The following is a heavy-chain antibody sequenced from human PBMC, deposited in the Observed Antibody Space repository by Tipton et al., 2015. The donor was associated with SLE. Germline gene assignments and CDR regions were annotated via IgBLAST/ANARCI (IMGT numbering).Heavy chain of an antibody. J-gene: IGHJ4*02. CDR3: ASRSRRDPWADFDN. V-gene: IGHV4-39*07. Sequence: TLSLTCTVSGGSISSNSYYWGWIRRRPGKGLEWIGNIYYDGSTHYNPSLKSRVTISANTSKNQISLKLRSVTAADTAVYYCASRSRRDPWADFDNWGQGTLVTVSS. D-gene: IGHD3-16*02. CDR2: IYYDGST. CDR1: GGSISSNSYY.